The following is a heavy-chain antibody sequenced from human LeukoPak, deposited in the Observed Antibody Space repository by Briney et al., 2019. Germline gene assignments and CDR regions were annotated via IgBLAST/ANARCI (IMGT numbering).Heavy chain of an antibody. CDR1: GGSISRYY. J-gene: IGHJ4*02. CDR2: FSYIGST. Sequence: SETLSLTCTVSGGSISRYYWSWIRQPPGKGLEWIGYFSYIGSTNYNPSLNSRVTISADTSKNQFSLKVSSVTAADTAVYFCARDSDSGFQWGQGMLVTVSS. D-gene: IGHD3-10*01. CDR3: ARDSDSGFQ. V-gene: IGHV4-59*12.